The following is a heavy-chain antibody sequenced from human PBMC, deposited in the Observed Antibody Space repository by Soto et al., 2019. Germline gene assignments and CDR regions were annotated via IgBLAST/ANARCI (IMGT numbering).Heavy chain of an antibody. CDR1: AASFSGYF. J-gene: IGHJ4*02. D-gene: IGHD6-19*01. CDR3: ARGQWLQRSEY. Sequence: QVQLQQWGAGLLKPSETLSLTCGVYAASFSGYFWNWIRQPPGKGLEWIGEINHSGNINYNPSLRSRVTISLDTSKNQFSLNLSSVTAADTAVYYCARGQWLQRSEYWGQGTLVTVSS. V-gene: IGHV4-34*01. CDR2: INHSGNI.